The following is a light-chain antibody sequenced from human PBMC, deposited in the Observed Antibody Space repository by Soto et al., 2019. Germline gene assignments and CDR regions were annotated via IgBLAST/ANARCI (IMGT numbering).Light chain of an antibody. Sequence: EIVMTQSPGTLSVSPGERVTLSCRASQSINSNFAWYQQRPGQAPRLLIYGASIRATGIPARFSGSGSGTEFTINISSLQYEDFAVYYCQQYDNWPITFGQGTQLEIK. J-gene: IGKJ5*01. CDR3: QQYDNWPIT. CDR1: QSINSN. V-gene: IGKV3D-15*01. CDR2: GAS.